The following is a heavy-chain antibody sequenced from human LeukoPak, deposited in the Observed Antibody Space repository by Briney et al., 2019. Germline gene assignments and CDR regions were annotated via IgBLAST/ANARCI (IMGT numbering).Heavy chain of an antibody. CDR3: ARVVRRDGYNFFDY. Sequence: GASLSSSCADSGFTFVRCARVGVGRPRGKELERVAVISYDGSNKYYADSVKVRFTISRDNSKNTLYLQMNSLRAEDTAVYYCARVVRRDGYNFFDYWGQGTLVTVSS. V-gene: IGHV3-30*16. CDR2: ISYDGSNK. D-gene: IGHD5-24*01. CDR1: GFTFVRCA. J-gene: IGHJ4*02.